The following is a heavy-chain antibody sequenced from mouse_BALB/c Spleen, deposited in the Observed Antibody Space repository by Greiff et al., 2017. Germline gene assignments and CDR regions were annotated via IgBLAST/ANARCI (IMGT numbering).Heavy chain of an antibody. V-gene: IGHV5-4*02. D-gene: IGHD2-4*01. CDR3: ARGLDYDFDY. Sequence: EVQVVESGGGLVKPGGSLKLSCAASGFPFSDYYMYWVRQTPEKRLEWVATISDGGSYTYYPDSVKGRFTISRDNAKNNLYLQMSSLKSEDTAMYYCARGLDYDFDYWGQGTTLTVSS. J-gene: IGHJ2*01. CDR2: ISDGGSYT. CDR1: GFPFSDYY.